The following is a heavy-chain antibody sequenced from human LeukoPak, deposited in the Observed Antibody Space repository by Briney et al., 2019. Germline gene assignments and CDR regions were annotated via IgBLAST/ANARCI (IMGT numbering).Heavy chain of an antibody. CDR2: IYTSGTT. D-gene: IGHD5-18*01. CDR3: ARGLWDTGILD. Sequence: SETLSLTCTVSGGSISSDYWSWIRQPPGKGLEWIGLIYTSGTTNYNPSLKSRVTISVDTSKNQFSLNLSSVTAADTAVYYCARGLWDTGILDWGQGTLVTVSS. J-gene: IGHJ4*02. CDR1: GGSISSDY. V-gene: IGHV4-4*08.